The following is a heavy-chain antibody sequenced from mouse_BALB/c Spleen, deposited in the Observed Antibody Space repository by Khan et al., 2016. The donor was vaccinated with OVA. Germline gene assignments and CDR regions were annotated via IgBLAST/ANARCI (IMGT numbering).Heavy chain of an antibody. J-gene: IGHJ4*01. D-gene: IGHD2-13*01. V-gene: IGHV5-6*01. CDR3: ARAYDGDLEAMDY. CDR2: ISSDGSYT. Sequence: EVQLLETGGDLVKPGGSLKLSCEASGFTFSSYGMSWVRQTPDKRLEWVATISSDGSYTYYPDSVKGRFTITRDNAKNTLYLQLSSLTSEDTAKYYCARAYDGDLEAMDYWGQGTLVTVSS. CDR1: GFTFSSYG.